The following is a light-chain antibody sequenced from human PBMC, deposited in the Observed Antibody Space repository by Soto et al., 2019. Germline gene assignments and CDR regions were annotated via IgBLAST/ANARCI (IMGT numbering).Light chain of an antibody. CDR3: QHYATSPRT. V-gene: IGKV3-20*01. CDR2: GAS. Sequence: EIVLRLSAGTLSLSPGERATLSCRASHSVTSNYLAWYQQRPGQAPRLLISGASSRATGIPDRFSGSGSGTDFTLTISRLEPEDFALYYCQHYATSPRTFGQGTKVDI. J-gene: IGKJ1*01. CDR1: HSVTSNY.